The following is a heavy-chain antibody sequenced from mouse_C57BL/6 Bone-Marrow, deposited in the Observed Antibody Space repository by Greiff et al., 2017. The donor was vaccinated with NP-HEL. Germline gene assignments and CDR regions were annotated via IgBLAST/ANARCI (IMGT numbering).Heavy chain of an antibody. CDR1: GFNIKDYY. D-gene: IGHD1-1*01. J-gene: IGHJ3*01. CDR2: IDPEDGET. CDR3: ARGTVYGSSYRFAY. Sequence: VQLQQSGAELVKPGASVKLSCTASGFNIKDYYMHWVKQRTEQGLEWIGRIDPEDGETKYAPKFQGKATITADTSSNTAYLQLSSLTSEATAVYYCARGTVYGSSYRFAYWGQGTLVTVSA. V-gene: IGHV14-2*01.